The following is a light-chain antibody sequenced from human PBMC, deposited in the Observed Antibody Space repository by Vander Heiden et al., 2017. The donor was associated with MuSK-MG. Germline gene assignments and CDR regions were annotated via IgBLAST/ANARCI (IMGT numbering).Light chain of an antibody. V-gene: IGLV2-11*01. CDR2: NVN. CDR3: CSYAGTYTFV. CDR1: SSDVGGYDY. J-gene: IGLJ1*01. Sequence: QSALTQPRSVSGSPGQSVTISCTGTSSDVGGYDYVSWYQQYPGEAHKAVIHNVNKRPSGVPDRFSASKSGNTASLTISGLRAEDEADYFCCSYAGTYTFVFGTGTKVTVL.